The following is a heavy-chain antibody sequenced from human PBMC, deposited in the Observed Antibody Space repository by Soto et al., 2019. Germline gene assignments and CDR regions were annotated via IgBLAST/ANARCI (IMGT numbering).Heavy chain of an antibody. J-gene: IGHJ4*02. D-gene: IGHD6-13*01. CDR2: INHDGSKT. CDR1: GFTVSSNY. CDR3: VREPWGFSGTWYDY. Sequence: PGGSLRLSCAASGFTVSSNYMSWVRQAPGKGPAWVSRINHDGSKTEYADSVKGRFTISRDNTNNTLYLQMNSLRVEDTAMYYCVREPWGFSGTWYDYWGQGTLVTVSS. V-gene: IGHV3-74*01.